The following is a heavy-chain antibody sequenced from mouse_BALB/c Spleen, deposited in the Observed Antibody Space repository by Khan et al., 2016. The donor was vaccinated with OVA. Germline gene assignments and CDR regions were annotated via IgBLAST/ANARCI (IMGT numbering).Heavy chain of an antibody. D-gene: IGHD2-14*01. CDR1: GYTFTTYG. CDR2: INTYTGEP. CDR3: ARVGYSGTMDY. V-gene: IGHV9-3-1*01. Sequence: QTQLVQSGPELKKPGVTVKISCKASGYTFTTYGMNWVKQAPGKGLKWMGWINTYTGEPTYVDDFKGRFAFSLETSASTAYLQINNLKNEDTATYFCARVGYSGTMDYWGQGTSVTVSS. J-gene: IGHJ4*01.